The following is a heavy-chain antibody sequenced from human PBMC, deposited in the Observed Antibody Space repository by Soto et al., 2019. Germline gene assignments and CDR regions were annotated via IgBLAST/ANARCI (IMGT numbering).Heavy chain of an antibody. CDR3: SRRVEESSCSGTYGYMDV. D-gene: IGHD3-10*02. V-gene: IGHV1-8*01. CDR2: MTPNSGHT. CDR1: GYTFSSFD. Sequence: QVQLVQSGAEVRKPGASVNVSCKASGYTFSSFDINWVRQAAGHGLEWMGWMTPNSGHTGYAQKFQGRVTITRNTSTSNSYMDLSSLTSEDTGVFFCSRRVEESSCSGTYGYMDVWGRGTTVTVSS. J-gene: IGHJ6*03.